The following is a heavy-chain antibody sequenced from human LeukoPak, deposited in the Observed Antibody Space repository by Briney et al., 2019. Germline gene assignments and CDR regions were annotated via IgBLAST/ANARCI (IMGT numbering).Heavy chain of an antibody. Sequence: GGSLRLSCAASGFTFDDYGMSWVRQAPGKGLEWVSGTNWNGGSTGYADSVKGRFTISRDNAKNSLYLQMNSLRAEDTALYYCARVGYSSSWAYYYYYMDVWGKGTTVTVSS. V-gene: IGHV3-20*04. CDR3: ARVGYSSSWAYYYYYMDV. D-gene: IGHD6-13*01. J-gene: IGHJ6*03. CDR1: GFTFDDYG. CDR2: TNWNGGST.